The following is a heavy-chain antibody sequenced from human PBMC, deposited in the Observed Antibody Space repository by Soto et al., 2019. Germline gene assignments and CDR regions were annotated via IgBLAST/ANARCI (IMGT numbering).Heavy chain of an antibody. D-gene: IGHD6-13*01. CDR3: ARKQQPPRPFDY. V-gene: IGHV5-51*01. Sequence: PGESLKISCQGSGYSFSTYWIGWVRQMPGKGLEWMGIIYPADSDTRYRPSFQGQVTMSADKSISTAYLQWSSLKASDTAMYYCARKQQPPRPFDYWGQGTLVTVSS. CDR2: IYPADSDT. J-gene: IGHJ4*02. CDR1: GYSFSTYW.